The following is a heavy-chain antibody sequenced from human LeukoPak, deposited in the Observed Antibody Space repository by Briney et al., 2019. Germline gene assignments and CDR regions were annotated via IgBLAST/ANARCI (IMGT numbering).Heavy chain of an antibody. Sequence: QPGGSLRLSRAAPGFTFSSYAMSWVRQAPGKGLEWVSAISGSGGSTYYADSVKGRFTISRDNSKNTLYLQMNSLRAEDTAVYYCAKDVGLKPSGPFDYWGQGTLVTVSS. CDR2: ISGSGGST. V-gene: IGHV3-23*01. J-gene: IGHJ4*02. D-gene: IGHD1-26*01. CDR1: GFTFSSYA. CDR3: AKDVGLKPSGPFDY.